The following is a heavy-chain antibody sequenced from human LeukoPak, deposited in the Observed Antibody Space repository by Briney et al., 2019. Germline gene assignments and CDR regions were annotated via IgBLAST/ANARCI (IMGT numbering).Heavy chain of an antibody. V-gene: IGHV1-69*01. CDR2: IIPIFGTA. Sequence: ASVKVSCKASGGTFSSYAISWVRQAPGQGLEWMGGIIPIFGTANYAQKFQGRVTITADESTSTAYMELSSLRSEDTAVYYCARGNPYNWNDKGWYYYMDVWGKGTTVTISS. CDR3: ARGNPYNWNDKGWYYYMDV. J-gene: IGHJ6*03. CDR1: GGTFSSYA. D-gene: IGHD1-1*01.